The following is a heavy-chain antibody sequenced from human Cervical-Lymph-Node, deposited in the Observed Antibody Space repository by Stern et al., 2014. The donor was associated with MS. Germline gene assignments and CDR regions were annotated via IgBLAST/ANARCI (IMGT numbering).Heavy chain of an antibody. CDR2: IYPGASDS. D-gene: IGHD4-17*01. J-gene: IGHJ4*02. CDR3: ARGDYVMTDYFDF. V-gene: IGHV5-51*01. Sequence: EVQLVESGAEVKKPGESLRISCKGSGYSFTNYWICWVRQMPGQGLEWMGLIYPGASDSRHSPSFQGQVTISVDQSISTAYLQWSSLKASDTAVYYCARGDYVMTDYFDFWGQGTLVTVSS. CDR1: GYSFTNYW.